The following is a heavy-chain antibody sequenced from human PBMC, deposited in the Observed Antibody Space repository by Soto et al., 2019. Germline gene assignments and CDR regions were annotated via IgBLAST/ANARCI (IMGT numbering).Heavy chain of an antibody. CDR3: ARAQYTGSYFDACDV. Sequence: GGSLRLSCEASGFSFSSYGMHWFRQAPGKGLDWVAVIWYDGSNKYYAESVKGRFTISRDNSKNTLYVQMNSLTVEDTAVYYCARAQYTGSYFDACDVWGQGTMVTVSS. D-gene: IGHD1-26*01. J-gene: IGHJ3*01. V-gene: IGHV3-33*03. CDR2: IWYDGSNK. CDR1: GFSFSSYG.